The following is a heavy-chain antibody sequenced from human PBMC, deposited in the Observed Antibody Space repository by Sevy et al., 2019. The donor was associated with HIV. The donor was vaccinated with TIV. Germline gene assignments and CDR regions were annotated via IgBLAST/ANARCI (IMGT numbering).Heavy chain of an antibody. CDR2: IWYDGSNK. J-gene: IGHJ6*02. CDR1: GFTFSSYG. V-gene: IGHV3-33*01. D-gene: IGHD6-25*01. CDR3: ARDSSLAAGGGMDV. Sequence: GGCLRLSCAASGFTFSSYGMHWVRQAPGKGLEWVAVIWYDGSNKYYADSVKGRFTISRDNSKNTLYLQMNSLRAEDTAVYYCARDSSLAAGGGMDVWGQGTTVTVSS.